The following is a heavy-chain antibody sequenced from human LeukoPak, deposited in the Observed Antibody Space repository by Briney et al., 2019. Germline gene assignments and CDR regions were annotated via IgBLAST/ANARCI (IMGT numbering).Heavy chain of an antibody. CDR3: ARGGYSSSPGDY. V-gene: IGHV1-69*05. CDR1: GGTFSSYA. CDR2: IIPIFGTA. D-gene: IGHD6-6*01. Sequence: SVKVSCKASGGTFSSYAISWVRQAPGQGLEWMGRIIPIFGTANYAQKFQGRVTTTTDESTSTAYMELSSLRSEDTAVYYCARGGYSSSPGDYWGQGTLVTVSS. J-gene: IGHJ4*02.